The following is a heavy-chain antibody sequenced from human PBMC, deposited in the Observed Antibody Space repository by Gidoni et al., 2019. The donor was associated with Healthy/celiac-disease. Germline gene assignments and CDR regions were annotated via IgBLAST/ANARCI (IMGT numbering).Heavy chain of an antibody. J-gene: IGHJ6*02. CDR1: GFTFDDYA. CDR3: AKDILRAAAGPYYYYYYGMDV. D-gene: IGHD6-13*01. V-gene: IGHV3-9*01. Sequence: EVQLVESGGGLVQPGRSLRLSCAASGFTFDDYAMPWVRQAPGKGLEWVSGISWNSGSIGYADSVKGRFTISRDNAKNSLYLQMNSLRAEDTALYYCAKDILRAAAGPYYYYYYGMDVWGQGTTVTVSS. CDR2: ISWNSGSI.